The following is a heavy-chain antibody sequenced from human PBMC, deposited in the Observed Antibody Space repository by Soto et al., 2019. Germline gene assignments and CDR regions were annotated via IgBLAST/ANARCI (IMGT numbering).Heavy chain of an antibody. Sequence: SQTLSSSCAVYAGCLSGYHWSWIRQPPGKGLKWIGEINHSGSTNYNPSLKSRVTISVDTSKNQFSLKLSSVTAADTAVYYCARWYSCGSYYHDNYFDYWGQGSLVTVS. V-gene: IGHV4-34*01. CDR1: AGCLSGYH. CDR2: INHSGST. CDR3: ARWYSCGSYYHDNYFDY. D-gene: IGHD3-10*01. J-gene: IGHJ4*02.